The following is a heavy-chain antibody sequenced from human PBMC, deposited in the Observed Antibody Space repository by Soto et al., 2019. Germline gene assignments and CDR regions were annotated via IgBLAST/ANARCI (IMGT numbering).Heavy chain of an antibody. CDR2: ISSSSGTI. CDR1: GFTFSSYS. CDR3: ARDSRSSTSPWFDP. D-gene: IGHD2-2*01. V-gene: IGHV3-48*01. Sequence: EVQLVESGGGLVQPGGSLRLSCAASGFTFSSYSMNWVRQAPGKGLEWVSYISSSSGTIYYADSVKGRFTISRDNAKNSLYLQMNSLRAEDTAVYYCARDSRSSTSPWFDPWGQGTLVTVSS. J-gene: IGHJ5*02.